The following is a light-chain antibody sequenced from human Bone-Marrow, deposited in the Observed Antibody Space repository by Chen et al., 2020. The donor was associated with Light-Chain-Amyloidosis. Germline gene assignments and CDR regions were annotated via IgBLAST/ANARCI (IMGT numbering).Light chain of an antibody. V-gene: IGLV3-21*02. CDR2: DDD. CDR1: NLGYKS. Sequence: SYVLTQPPSVSVAPGQAARLTCGGNNLGYKSVHWYQHKPGQAPVLVLNDDDERPSGNPERLSGSKSGNTATLTICRVEAGDEADYYCQVRDDRSDHWVFGGGTKLTVL. J-gene: IGLJ3*02. CDR3: QVRDDRSDHWV.